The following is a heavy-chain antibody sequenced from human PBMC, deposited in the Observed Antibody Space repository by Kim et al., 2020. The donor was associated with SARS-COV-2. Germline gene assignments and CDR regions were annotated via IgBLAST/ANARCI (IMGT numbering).Heavy chain of an antibody. CDR1: GFTFSSYS. V-gene: IGHV3-21*01. J-gene: IGHJ6*02. CDR3: ARGDILTGYYSALSRDYYGMDV. D-gene: IGHD3-9*01. CDR2: ISSSSSYI. Sequence: GGSLRLSCAASGFTFSSYSMNWVRQAPGKGLEWVSSISSSSSYIYYADSVKGRFTISRDNAKNSLYLQMNSLRAEDTAVYYCARGDILTGYYSALSRDYYGMDVWGQGTTVTVSS.